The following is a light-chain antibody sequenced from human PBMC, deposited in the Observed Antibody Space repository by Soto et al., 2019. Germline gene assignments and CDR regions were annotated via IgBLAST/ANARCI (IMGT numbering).Light chain of an antibody. V-gene: IGKV1-5*03. CDR2: KAS. Sequence: DIQMTQSPSTLSGSVGDRVTITCRASQTISSWLAWYQQKPGKAPKLLIYKASTLKSGVPSRFSGSVSGTEFTLTISSQQPDDFATYYCQRYNSYSEAFGQGTKVELK. CDR1: QTISSW. CDR3: QRYNSYSEA. J-gene: IGKJ1*01.